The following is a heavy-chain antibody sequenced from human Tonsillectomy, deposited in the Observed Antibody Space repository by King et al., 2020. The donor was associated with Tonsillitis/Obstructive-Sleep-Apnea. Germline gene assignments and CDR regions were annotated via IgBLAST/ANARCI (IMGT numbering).Heavy chain of an antibody. J-gene: IGHJ4*02. CDR2: ISAYNGNT. CDR1: GYTFTSYG. CDR3: ARVQIEAGCVAFGAGFDY. V-gene: IGHV1-18*01. D-gene: IGHD4/OR15-4a*01. Sequence: QLVQSGAEVKKPGASVKVSCKASGYTFTSYGISWVRQVPGQGLEWMGWISAYNGNTNYAQKLQGRVTMTTDTSTSTAYMELRSLRSDDTAVYYCARVQIEAGCVAFGAGFDYWGQGTLVTVSS.